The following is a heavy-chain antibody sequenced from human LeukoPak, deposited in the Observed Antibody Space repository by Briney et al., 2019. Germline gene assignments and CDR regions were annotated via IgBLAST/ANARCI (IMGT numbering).Heavy chain of an antibody. J-gene: IGHJ4*02. CDR2: MSPNSGNT. D-gene: IGHD7-27*01. CDR3: ARNLYGTGEFDY. CDR1: GYTFTSYD. V-gene: IGHV1-8*01. Sequence: GASVKVSCKASGYTFTSYDINWVRQATGQGLEWMGWMSPNSGNTGYAQKFQGRVTMTRDTSIGTAYMGLSSLGFEDTAVYFCARNLYGTGEFDYWGQGTLVTVSS.